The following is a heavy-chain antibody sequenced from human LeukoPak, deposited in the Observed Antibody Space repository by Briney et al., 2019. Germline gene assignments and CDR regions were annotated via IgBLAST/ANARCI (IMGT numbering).Heavy chain of an antibody. J-gene: IGHJ3*01. CDR3: ARGLRPIGVVGVIESFDV. CDR1: GGSFSGYY. V-gene: IGHV4-34*01. D-gene: IGHD1-26*01. Sequence: SETLSLTCAVYGGSFSGYYWSWIRQPPGKGLEWIGEINHSGSTNYNPSLKNRATISLDSSKNQFSLKLDSVTTADTAVYWCARGLRPIGVVGVIESFDVWGRGAMVTVSS. CDR2: INHSGST.